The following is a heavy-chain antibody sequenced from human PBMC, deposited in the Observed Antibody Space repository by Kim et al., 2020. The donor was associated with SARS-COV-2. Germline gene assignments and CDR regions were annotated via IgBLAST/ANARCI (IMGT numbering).Heavy chain of an antibody. CDR3: ASGIAVAQQAFDI. Sequence: ASVKVSCKASGYTFTGYYMHWVRQALGQGLEWMGWINPNSGGTNYAQKFQGRVTMTRDTSISTAYMELSRLRSDDTAVYYCASGIAVAQQAFDIWGQGTMVTVSS. J-gene: IGHJ3*02. CDR2: INPNSGGT. CDR1: GYTFTGYY. D-gene: IGHD6-19*01. V-gene: IGHV1-2*02.